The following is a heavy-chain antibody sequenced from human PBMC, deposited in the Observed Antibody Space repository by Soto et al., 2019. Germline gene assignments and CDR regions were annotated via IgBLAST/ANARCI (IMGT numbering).Heavy chain of an antibody. J-gene: IGHJ4*02. V-gene: IGHV3-33*01. D-gene: IGHD4-17*01. Sequence: QVQLVESGGGVVQPGKSLRLSCAASGFSFSSYGMHWVRQAPGKGLEWVAVVWYDGSNKFYADSVKGRFTISRDNSKNTLYLQMNSWRAEDTAVYYCARTDGDPYYFDYWGQGTLVTVSS. CDR2: VWYDGSNK. CDR3: ARTDGDPYYFDY. CDR1: GFSFSSYG.